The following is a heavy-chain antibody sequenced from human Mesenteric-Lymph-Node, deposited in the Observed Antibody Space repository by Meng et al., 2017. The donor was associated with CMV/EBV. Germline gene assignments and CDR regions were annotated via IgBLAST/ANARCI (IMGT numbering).Heavy chain of an antibody. D-gene: IGHD3-10*02. Sequence: FGLRFSNFWMSWFRRVPGKGLEWVANIKQDGGGKYYLESVKGRFTISRDNANNSVSLQMNSLRVEDTAVYHCARDKVAGPTMLDFWGQGTLVTVSS. V-gene: IGHV3-7*01. CDR2: IKQDGGGK. J-gene: IGHJ4*02. CDR1: GLRFSNFW. CDR3: ARDKVAGPTMLDF.